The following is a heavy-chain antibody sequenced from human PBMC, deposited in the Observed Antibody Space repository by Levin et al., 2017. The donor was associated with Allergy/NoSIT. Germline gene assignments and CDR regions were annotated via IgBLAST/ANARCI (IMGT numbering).Heavy chain of an antibody. CDR1: GDSVSSNSAA. V-gene: IGHV6-1*01. Sequence: SETLSLTCAISGDSVSSNSAAWNWIRQSPSRGLEWLGRTYYRSRWYNDYALSVESRVTINPDTSKNQFPLQLKSVTPEDTAVYYCARFYGSGTDALDFWGQGTMVTVSS. CDR2: TYYRSRWYN. J-gene: IGHJ3*01. CDR3: ARFYGSGTDALDF. D-gene: IGHD3-10*01.